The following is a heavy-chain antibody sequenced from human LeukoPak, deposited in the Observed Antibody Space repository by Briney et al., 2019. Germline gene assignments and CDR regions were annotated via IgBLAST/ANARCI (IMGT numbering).Heavy chain of an antibody. CDR1: GYTFTSYD. D-gene: IGHD3-10*01. CDR2: MNPNSGNT. J-gene: IGHJ4*02. V-gene: IGHV1-8*01. Sequence: GASVKVSCKASGYTFTSYDINWVRQATGQGLEWMGWMNPNSGNTGYAQKFQGRVTMTRNTSISTAYMELSSLRSEDTAVYYCARGLRVTMVRGVISYYFDYWGQGTLVTVSS. CDR3: ARGLRVTMVRGVISYYFDY.